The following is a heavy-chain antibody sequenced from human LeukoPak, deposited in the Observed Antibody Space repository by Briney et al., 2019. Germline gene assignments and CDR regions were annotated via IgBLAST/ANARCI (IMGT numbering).Heavy chain of an antibody. CDR3: ARDPQLGPFDY. V-gene: IGHV4-4*07. CDR2: IYTSGRT. Sequence: KPSETLSLTCTLSGGSISSYYWSWIRQPAGKGLEWIGRIYTSGRTNYNPSLKSRVTMSVDTSKKQFSLKLSSVTAADTAVYYCARDPQLGPFDYWGQGTLVTVSS. D-gene: IGHD6-6*01. J-gene: IGHJ4*02. CDR1: GGSISSYY.